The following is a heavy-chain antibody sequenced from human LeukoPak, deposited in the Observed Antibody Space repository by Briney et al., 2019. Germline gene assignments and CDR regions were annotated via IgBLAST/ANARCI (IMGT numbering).Heavy chain of an antibody. V-gene: IGHV3-23*01. J-gene: IGHJ4*02. D-gene: IGHD3-9*01. CDR1: GFTFSRHA. Sequence: GGSLRLSCAASGFTFSRHAMSWVRQAPGKGLEWVSAISGSGGSTYYADSVKGRFTISRDNSKNTLYLQMNSLRAEDTAVYYCAIYYDILTGYSIWGQGTLVTVSS. CDR3: AIYYDILTGYSI. CDR2: ISGSGGST.